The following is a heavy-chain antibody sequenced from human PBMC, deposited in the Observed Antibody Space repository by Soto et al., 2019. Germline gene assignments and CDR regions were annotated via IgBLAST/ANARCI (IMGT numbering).Heavy chain of an antibody. D-gene: IGHD2-21*01. CDR3: ARDYLFGTGRYYYYGMDV. J-gene: IGHJ6*02. Sequence: GASVKVSCKASGGTFSSYAISWVRQAPGQGLEWMGGIIPIFGTANYAQKFQGRVTITADESTSTAYMELSSLRSEDTAVYYCARDYLFGTGRYYYYGMDVWGQGTTVTVSS. CDR1: GGTFSSYA. CDR2: IIPIFGTA. V-gene: IGHV1-69*13.